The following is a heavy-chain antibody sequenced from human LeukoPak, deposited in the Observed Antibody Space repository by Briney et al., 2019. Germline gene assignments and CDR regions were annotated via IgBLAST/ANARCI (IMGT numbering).Heavy chain of an antibody. D-gene: IGHD5-24*01. J-gene: IGHJ5*02. CDR2: VYYTGNT. CDR1: GSSIRSNSYH. Sequence: SETLSLTCTVSGSSIRSNSYHWGWIRQPPGNSLEWIGSVYYTGNTYYNPSLRSRVTISVDTSKNQFSLRLNSVTAADTSVYYCARGGNEWQQLSHNWFDPWGQGTLVTVSS. CDR3: ARGGNEWQQLSHNWFDP. V-gene: IGHV4-39*01.